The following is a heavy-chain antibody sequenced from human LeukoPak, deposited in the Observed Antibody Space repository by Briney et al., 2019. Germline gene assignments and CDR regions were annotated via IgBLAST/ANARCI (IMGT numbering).Heavy chain of an antibody. CDR1: GYSFTNNW. Sequence: GESLKISCKGSGYSFTNNWIGWVRQMPGKGLEWMGIIYPDDSDITYSPSFKGQVTISADKSISIAYLQWNSLKASDTAMYYCARRSSLSWTFDIWGQGTMVTVSS. CDR3: ARRSSLSWTFDI. D-gene: IGHD5-12*01. J-gene: IGHJ3*02. V-gene: IGHV5-51*01. CDR2: IYPDDSDI.